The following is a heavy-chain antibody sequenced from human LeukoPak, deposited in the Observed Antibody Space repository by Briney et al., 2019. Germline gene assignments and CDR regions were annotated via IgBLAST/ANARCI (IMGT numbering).Heavy chain of an antibody. V-gene: IGHV4-39*01. CDR1: GGSISSSSYY. CDR2: IYYSGST. CDR3: ARLPFEYYDILTGYYDY. Sequence: SEPVSLTCTVSGGSISSSSYYWAWIRQPPGKGLEWIGSIYYSGSTYYNPPLKSRFTIPVDTSKNQFSLKLSSVTAADTAVYYCARLPFEYYDILTGYYDYWGQGTLASVSS. D-gene: IGHD3-9*01. J-gene: IGHJ4*02.